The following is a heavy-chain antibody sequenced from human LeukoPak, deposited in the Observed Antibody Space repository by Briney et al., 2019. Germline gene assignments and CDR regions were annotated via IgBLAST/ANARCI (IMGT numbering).Heavy chain of an antibody. D-gene: IGHD3-10*01. V-gene: IGHV4-61*02. CDR3: AREGFGELSDY. Sequence: SETLSLTCTVSGGSISSGSYYWSWIRQPAGKGLEWIGRIYTSGSTNYNPSLKSRVTISVDTSKNRFSLKLSSVTAADTAVYYCAREGFGELSDYWGQGTLVTVSS. CDR1: GGSISSGSYY. CDR2: IYTSGST. J-gene: IGHJ4*02.